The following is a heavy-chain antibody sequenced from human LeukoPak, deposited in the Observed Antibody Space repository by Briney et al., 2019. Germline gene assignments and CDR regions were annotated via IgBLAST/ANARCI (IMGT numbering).Heavy chain of an antibody. D-gene: IGHD6-13*01. V-gene: IGHV1-69*13. CDR1: GGTLSSYA. J-gene: IGHJ4*02. Sequence: SVKVSCKASGGTLSSYAISWVRQAPGQGLEWMGGIIPIFGTANYAQKFQGRVTITADESTSTAYMELSSLRSEDTAVYYCAKQGQQLVPDYWGQGTLVTVSS. CDR3: AKQGQQLVPDY. CDR2: IIPIFGTA.